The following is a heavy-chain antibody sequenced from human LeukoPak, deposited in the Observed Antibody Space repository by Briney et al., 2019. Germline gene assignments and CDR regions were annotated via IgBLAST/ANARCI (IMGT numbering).Heavy chain of an antibody. D-gene: IGHD3-3*02. J-gene: IGHJ5*02. CDR1: GGSISSGGYY. CDR3: ARSFLEWLLSFDP. V-gene: IGHV4-31*03. CDR2: IYYSGST. Sequence: SQTLSLTCTVSGGSISSGGYYWSWIRQHPGKGLEWIGYIYYSGSTYCNPSLKSRVTISVDTSKNQFSLKLSSVTAADTAVYYCARSFLEWLLSFDPWGQGTLVTVSS.